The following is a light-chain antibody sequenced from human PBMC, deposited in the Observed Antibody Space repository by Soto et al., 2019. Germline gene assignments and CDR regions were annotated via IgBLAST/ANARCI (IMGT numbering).Light chain of an antibody. V-gene: IGKV3-11*01. J-gene: IGKJ5*01. CDR1: QSVNNY. CDR2: DAS. Sequence: ESLVARCVGTECCSRGARSSLSCRASQSVNNYLAWYQQRPGRAPRLLIYDASIRPTGIPARFSGSGSGTAFTLALRSLEPEDFAVYFCQERSKSPGINFRDGTRLEIK. CDR3: QERSKSPGIN.